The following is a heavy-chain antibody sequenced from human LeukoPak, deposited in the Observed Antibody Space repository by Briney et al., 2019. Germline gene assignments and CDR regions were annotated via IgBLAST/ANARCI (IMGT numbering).Heavy chain of an antibody. CDR1: GGSISSYY. CDR2: IYYSGST. CDR3: ARLVYYDFWSGPFDY. V-gene: IGHV4-59*08. Sequence: SETLSLTCTVSGGSISSYYWSWIRQPPGKGLEWIGYIYYSGSTNYNPSLKSRVTISVDTSKNQFSLKLSSVTAADTAVYYCARLVYYDFWSGPFDYWGQGTLVTVSS. J-gene: IGHJ4*02. D-gene: IGHD3-3*01.